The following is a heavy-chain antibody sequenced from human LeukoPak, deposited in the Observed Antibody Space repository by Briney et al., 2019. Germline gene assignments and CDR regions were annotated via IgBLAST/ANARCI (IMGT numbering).Heavy chain of an antibody. CDR2: IYYSGST. CDR1: GGSISSSSYY. D-gene: IGHD5-24*01. V-gene: IGHV4-39*07. J-gene: IGHJ4*02. CDR3: ARDHGGDY. Sequence: SETLSLTCTVSGGSISSSSYYWGWIRQPPGKGLEWIGSIYYSGSTYYNPSLKSRVTISVDTSKNQFSLKLSSVTAADTAVYYCARDHGGDYWGQGTLVTVSS.